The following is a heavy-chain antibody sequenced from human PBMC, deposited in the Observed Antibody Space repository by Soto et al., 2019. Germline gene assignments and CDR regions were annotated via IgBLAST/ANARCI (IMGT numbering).Heavy chain of an antibody. CDR1: GYTFTSYD. CDR3: ASDRSAAGTGWFAP. V-gene: IGHV1-8*01. J-gene: IGHJ5*02. CDR2: MNPNSGNT. D-gene: IGHD6-13*01. Sequence: QVQLVQSGAEVKKPGASVKVSCKASGYTFTSYDINWVRQATGQGLEWMGWMNPNSGNTGYAQKFQGRVTITRTTSISTAYMALSSLRSEDPSVYYCASDRSAAGTGWFAPWGQGTPVTVSS.